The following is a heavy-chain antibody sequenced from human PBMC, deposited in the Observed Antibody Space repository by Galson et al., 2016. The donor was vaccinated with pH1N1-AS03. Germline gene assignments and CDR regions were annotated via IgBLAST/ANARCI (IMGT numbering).Heavy chain of an antibody. CDR3: VRDFYGDVFGY. CDR2: TYYRSRWYN. J-gene: IGHJ4*02. V-gene: IGHV6-1*01. Sequence: CAISGDSVSGDSAAWNWIRQSPSRGLEWLGRTYYRSRWYNDYAPSLSSRVSFTADTSKNQFSLHLTSVTPEDSATYFCVRDFYGDVFGYWGQGTLVTVSS. CDR1: GDSVSGDSAA. D-gene: IGHD4-17*01.